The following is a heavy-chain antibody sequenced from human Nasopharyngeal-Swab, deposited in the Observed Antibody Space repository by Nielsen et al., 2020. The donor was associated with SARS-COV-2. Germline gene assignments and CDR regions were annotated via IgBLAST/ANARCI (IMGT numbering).Heavy chain of an antibody. CDR2: ISWDGGST. J-gene: IGHJ6*02. CDR3: AKGLGYCSSTSCYAGNENYGMDV. CDR1: GFTFDDYT. D-gene: IGHD2-2*01. V-gene: IGHV3-43*01. Sequence: GESLKISCAASGFTFDDYTMHWVRRAPGKGLEWVSLISWDGGSTYYADSVKGRFTISRDNSKNSLYLQMNSLRTEDTALYYCAKGLGYCSSTSCYAGNENYGMDVWGQGTTVTVSS.